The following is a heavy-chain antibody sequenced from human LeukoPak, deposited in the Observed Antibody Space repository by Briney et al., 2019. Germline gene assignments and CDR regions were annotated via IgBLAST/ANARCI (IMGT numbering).Heavy chain of an antibody. CDR2: IWYDGSNK. CDR1: GFTLSSYG. J-gene: IGHJ4*02. V-gene: IGHV3-33*01. Sequence: GRTLRLSCAASGFTLSSYGLHWVRQAPGKGLEWVAVIWYDGSNKYYADSVEGRFTISRDNSKNTLYLQMNSLRAEDTAVYYCARESSVPDYWGQGTLVTVSS. D-gene: IGHD1-26*01. CDR3: ARESSVPDY.